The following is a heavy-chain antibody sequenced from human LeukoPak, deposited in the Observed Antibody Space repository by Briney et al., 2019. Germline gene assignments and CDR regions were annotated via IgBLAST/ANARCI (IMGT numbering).Heavy chain of an antibody. J-gene: IGHJ4*02. CDR3: ARDRGSRRYNNGYSEY. CDR2: ISSSGSYI. D-gene: IGHD5-18*01. V-gene: IGHV3-21*01. Sequence: GGSLRLSCAASGFTFSSYTINWVRQAPGKGLEWVSSISSSGSYIYYADSVKGRFTVSRDNAKNSLYLQMKSLRAEDTAVYYCARDRGSRRYNNGYSEYWGQGTLVTVSP. CDR1: GFTFSSYT.